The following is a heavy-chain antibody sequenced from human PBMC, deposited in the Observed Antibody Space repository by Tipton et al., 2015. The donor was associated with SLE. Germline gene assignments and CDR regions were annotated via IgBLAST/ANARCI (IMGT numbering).Heavy chain of an antibody. CDR1: GVSMSSLSYY. CDR3: AREPLSVPAAHFDL. J-gene: IGHJ3*01. CDR2: VYTSGRT. Sequence: TLSLTCTVTGVSMSSLSYYWSWVRQSAGKEPEWIGRVYTSGRTEYNPSLKSRVAISMDTSKNQISLKVTSVTSADTAVYYCAREPLSVPAAHFDLWGQGTSVTVSS. D-gene: IGHD2-2*01. V-gene: IGHV4-61*02.